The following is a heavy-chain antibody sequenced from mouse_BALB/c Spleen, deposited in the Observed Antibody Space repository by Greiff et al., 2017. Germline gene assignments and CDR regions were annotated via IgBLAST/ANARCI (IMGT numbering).Heavy chain of an antibody. J-gene: IGHJ2*01. Sequence: QVQLKQSAAELARPGASVKMSCKASGYTFTSYTMHWVKQRPGQGLEWIGYINPSSGYTEYNQKFKDKTTLTADKSSSTAYMQLSSLTSEDSAVYYCASGVRYFDYWGQGTTLTVSS. CDR1: GYTFTSYT. V-gene: IGHV1-4*02. CDR3: ASGVRYFDY. D-gene: IGHD2-14*01. CDR2: INPSSGYT.